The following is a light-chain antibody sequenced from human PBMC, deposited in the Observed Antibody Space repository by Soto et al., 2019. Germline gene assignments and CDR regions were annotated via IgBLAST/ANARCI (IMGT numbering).Light chain of an antibody. J-gene: IGKJ1*01. CDR1: QSISSY. CDR3: QQSYSTPRT. V-gene: IGKV1-39*01. Sequence: DIQMTPSPSSLSASVGARVTITCRASQSISSYLNWYQQKPGKAPTLLIYAASSLQSGVPSRFSGSGSGTDFTLTISSLQPEDFATYYCQQSYSTPRTFGQGTKVEIK. CDR2: AAS.